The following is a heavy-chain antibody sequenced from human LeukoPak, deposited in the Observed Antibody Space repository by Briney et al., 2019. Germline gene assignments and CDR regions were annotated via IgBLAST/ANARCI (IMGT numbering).Heavy chain of an antibody. CDR1: GGSISNYY. D-gene: IGHD3-22*01. Sequence: AETLSLTCAASGGSISNYYGSGIRQPPGKGLEWMGNIYYAGGTNYNPSPKSRATISADTYKSQFSLKLSSVTAADTAVYYCARDRQDGSGYYWYFDLWGRGTLVTVSS. CDR3: ARDRQDGSGYYWYFDL. V-gene: IGHV4-59*01. J-gene: IGHJ2*01. CDR2: IYYAGGT.